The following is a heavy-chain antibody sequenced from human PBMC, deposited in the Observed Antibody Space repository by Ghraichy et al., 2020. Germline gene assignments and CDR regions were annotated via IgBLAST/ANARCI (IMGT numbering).Heavy chain of an antibody. V-gene: IGHV3-7*03. D-gene: IGHD6-13*01. Sequence: ESLNISCAASGFTFSSYWMSWVRQAPGKGLEWVANIKQDGSEKYYVDSVKGRFTISRDNAKNSLYLQMNSLRAEDTAVYYCARDSIAAVDYWGQGTLVTVSS. CDR2: IKQDGSEK. CDR1: GFTFSSYW. J-gene: IGHJ4*02. CDR3: ARDSIAAVDY.